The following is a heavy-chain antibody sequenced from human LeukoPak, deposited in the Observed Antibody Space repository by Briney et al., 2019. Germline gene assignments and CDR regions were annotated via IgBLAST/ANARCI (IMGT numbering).Heavy chain of an antibody. V-gene: IGHV4-61*02. Sequence: SETLSLTCTVSGGSISSGSYYWSWIRQPAGKGLEWIGRIYTSGSTNYNPSLKSRVTISVDTSKNQFSLKLGSVTAADTAVYYCAWGIDCSSTSCHGYAFDIWGQGTMVTVSS. CDR3: AWGIDCSSTSCHGYAFDI. J-gene: IGHJ3*02. CDR1: GGSISSGSYY. CDR2: IYTSGST. D-gene: IGHD2-2*01.